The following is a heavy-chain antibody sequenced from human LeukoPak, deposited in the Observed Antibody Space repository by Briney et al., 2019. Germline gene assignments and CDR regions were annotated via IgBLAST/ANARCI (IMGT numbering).Heavy chain of an antibody. CDR1: GYSFTSYW. CDR2: IYPGDSDT. J-gene: IGHJ4*02. V-gene: IGHV5-51*01. D-gene: IGHD3-10*01. CDR3: ARALWFGELLSPTFNY. Sequence: GESLKISCKGSGYSFTSYWIGWMRQMPGKGLEWMGIIYPGDSDTRYSPSFQGQVTISADKSISTAYLQWSSLKASDTAMYYCARALWFGELLSPTFNYWGQGTLVTVSS.